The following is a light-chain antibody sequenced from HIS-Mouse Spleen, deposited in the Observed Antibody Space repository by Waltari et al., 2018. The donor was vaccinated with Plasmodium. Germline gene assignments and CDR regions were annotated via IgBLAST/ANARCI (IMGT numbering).Light chain of an antibody. Sequence: QSALTQPASVSGSPGQSINISCTGTSSDVGRYNLVSWYQQHPGKAPKLMIYEGSKRPSGVSNRFSGSKSGNTASLTISGLQAEDEADYYCCSYAGSSTFVFGGGTKLTVL. J-gene: IGLJ3*02. V-gene: IGLV2-23*03. CDR1: SSDVGRYNL. CDR3: CSYAGSSTFV. CDR2: EGS.